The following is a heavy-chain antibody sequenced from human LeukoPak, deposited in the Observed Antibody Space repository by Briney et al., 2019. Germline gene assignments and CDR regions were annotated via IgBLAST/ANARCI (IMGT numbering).Heavy chain of an antibody. D-gene: IGHD3-10*01. CDR2: ISGSSSDA. CDR3: AKDLGGEGGSGFPGY. Sequence: PGGSLRLSCAASGFTFSSYAMSWVRQVPGKGLERVSAISGSSSDAYYADSVKGRFTISRDNSKSTLYLQMNSLRAEDTAVYNCAKDLGGEGGSGFPGYWGQGTLVTVSS. CDR1: GFTFSSYA. J-gene: IGHJ4*02. V-gene: IGHV3-23*01.